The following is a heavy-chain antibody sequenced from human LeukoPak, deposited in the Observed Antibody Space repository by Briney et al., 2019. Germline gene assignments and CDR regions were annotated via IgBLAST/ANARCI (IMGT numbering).Heavy chain of an antibody. V-gene: IGHV3-7*01. CDR1: GFTFSSYW. Sequence: GGSMRLSCAASGFTFSSYWMSWVRQAPGKGLEWVANIKQDGSEKYYVDSVKGRFTISRDNAKNSLYLQMNSLRAEDTAVYYCARSTPYYYDSSGYNDGDHYFDNWGQGTLVTVSS. D-gene: IGHD3-22*01. J-gene: IGHJ4*02. CDR3: ARSTPYYYDSSGYNDGDHYFDN. CDR2: IKQDGSEK.